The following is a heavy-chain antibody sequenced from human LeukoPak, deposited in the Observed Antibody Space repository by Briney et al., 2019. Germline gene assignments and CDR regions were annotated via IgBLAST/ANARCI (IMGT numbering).Heavy chain of an antibody. Sequence: SVKVSCKASGGTFSSYAISWVRQAPGQGLEWMGGIIPIFGTANYAQKFQGRVTTTTDESTSTAYMELSSLRSEDTAVYYCAEGLRGAALDYWGQGTLVTVSS. CDR3: AEGLRGAALDY. J-gene: IGHJ4*02. V-gene: IGHV1-69*05. CDR1: GGTFSSYA. CDR2: IIPIFGTA. D-gene: IGHD6-6*01.